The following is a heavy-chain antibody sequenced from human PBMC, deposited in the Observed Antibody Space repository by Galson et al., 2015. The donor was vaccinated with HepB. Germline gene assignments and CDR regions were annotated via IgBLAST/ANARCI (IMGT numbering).Heavy chain of an antibody. Sequence: SVKVSCKASGYTFTGYYMHWVRQAPGQGLEWMGWINPNSGGTNYAQKFQGRVTMTRDTSISTAYMELSRLRSDDTAVYYCARGVVPADTTAGGRRYYYYYYMDVWGKGTTVTVSS. CDR1: GYTFTGYY. CDR2: INPNSGGT. CDR3: ARGVVPADTTAGGRRYYYYYYMDV. J-gene: IGHJ6*03. V-gene: IGHV1-2*02. D-gene: IGHD2-2*01.